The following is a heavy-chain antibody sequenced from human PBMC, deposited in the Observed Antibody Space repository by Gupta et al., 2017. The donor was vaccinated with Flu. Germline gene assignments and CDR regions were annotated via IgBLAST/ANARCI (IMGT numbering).Heavy chain of an antibody. Sequence: EVQLESGGGLVQPGGSLRLSCAASGFTFSSYAMSWVRQAPGKGLEWVSGISGSGATTYYADSVKGRFTISRDNSWNTLYLQMNSLRAEDTALYFCAKHPNSGTYFYFDYWGQGTLLTVSS. CDR1: GFTFSSYA. J-gene: IGHJ4*02. V-gene: IGHV3-23*01. D-gene: IGHD1-26*01. CDR3: AKHPNSGTYFYFDY. CDR2: ISGSGATT.